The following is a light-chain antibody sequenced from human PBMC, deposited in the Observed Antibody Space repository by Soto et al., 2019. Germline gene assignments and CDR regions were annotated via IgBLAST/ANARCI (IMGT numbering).Light chain of an antibody. Sequence: QSVLTQPPSVSGAPGQRVTISCTGSSSNIGAGYDGHWYQQLPGTAPKLLIYGNSNRPSGVPDRFSGSKSGTSASLAITGLQAEDGADYYCQSYDSSLSGWVFGGGTKLTVL. CDR2: GNS. CDR3: QSYDSSLSGWV. J-gene: IGLJ3*02. CDR1: SSNIGAGYD. V-gene: IGLV1-40*01.